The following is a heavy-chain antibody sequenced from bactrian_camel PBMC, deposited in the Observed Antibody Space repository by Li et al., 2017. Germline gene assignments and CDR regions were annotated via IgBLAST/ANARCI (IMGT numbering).Heavy chain of an antibody. Sequence: QVQLVESGGGLVQPGGSLTLSCTASGFTFSGYWMYWVRQAPGKGLEWVSLITSSGGTPLYADSVKGRFTISHDSATNTMYLQMNNVKPEDTAMYFCAATVGGRCLEFAGMDYWGKGTQVTVS. CDR2: ITSSGGTP. J-gene: IGHJ7*01. CDR1: GFTFSGYW. D-gene: IGHD6*01. V-gene: IGHV3S1*01.